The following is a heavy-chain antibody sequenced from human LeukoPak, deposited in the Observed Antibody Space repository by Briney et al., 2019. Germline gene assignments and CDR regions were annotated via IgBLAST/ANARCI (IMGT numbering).Heavy chain of an antibody. Sequence: GGSLRLSCAASGFTFSSYSMNWVRQAPGKGLEWVSYISSSSSTIYYANSVKGRFTISRDNAKNSLYLQMNSLRAEDTAVYDCARDSCSSTSCDRHSYGYFDLWGRGTLVTVSS. CDR2: ISSSSSTI. CDR1: GFTFSSYS. D-gene: IGHD2-2*01. V-gene: IGHV3-48*04. CDR3: ARDSCSSTSCDRHSYGYFDL. J-gene: IGHJ2*01.